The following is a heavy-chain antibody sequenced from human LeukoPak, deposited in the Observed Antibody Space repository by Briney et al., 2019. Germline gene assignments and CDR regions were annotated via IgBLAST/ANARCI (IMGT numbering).Heavy chain of an antibody. D-gene: IGHD6-19*01. J-gene: IGHJ4*02. V-gene: IGHV4-30-4*07. CDR2: IYYSGST. Sequence: SETLSLTCGVSGGSISSDGYSWSWIRQPPGKGLEWIGYIYYSGSTFYNPSLKSRVTISVDTSKNQFSLKLSSVTAADTAVYYCARGSGWSPYFDYWGQGTLVTVSS. CDR3: ARGSGWSPYFDY. CDR1: GGSISSDGYS.